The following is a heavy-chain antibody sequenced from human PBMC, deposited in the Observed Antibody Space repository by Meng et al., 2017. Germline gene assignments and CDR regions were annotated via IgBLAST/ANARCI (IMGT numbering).Heavy chain of an antibody. V-gene: IGHV4-39*07. CDR1: GGSISSSSYY. CDR3: ARATELTVRHTAMVTRGPLED. D-gene: IGHD5-18*01. Sequence: SETLSLTCTVSGGSISSSSYYWGWIRQPPGKGLEWIGSIYYSGSTYYNPSLKSRVTISVDTSKNQFSLKLSSVTAADTAVYYCARATELTVRHTAMVTRGPLEDWGQGTLVTVSS. J-gene: IGHJ4*02. CDR2: IYYSGST.